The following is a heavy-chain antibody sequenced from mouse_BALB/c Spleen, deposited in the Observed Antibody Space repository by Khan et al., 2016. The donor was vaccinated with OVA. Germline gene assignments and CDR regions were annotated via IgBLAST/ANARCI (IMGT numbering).Heavy chain of an antibody. D-gene: IGHD2-12*01. CDR1: GYTFTNYG. Sequence: QIQLVQSGPELKKPGETVKISCKASGYTFTNYGMNWVKQAPGKGLKWMGWINTYTGEPTYADDFKGRFAFSLETSASSAYLQVHNLKNEDMATYFCARTYYSYDRYFDVWGAGTTVTVSS. CDR2: INTYTGEP. CDR3: ARTYYSYDRYFDV. J-gene: IGHJ1*01. V-gene: IGHV9-1*02.